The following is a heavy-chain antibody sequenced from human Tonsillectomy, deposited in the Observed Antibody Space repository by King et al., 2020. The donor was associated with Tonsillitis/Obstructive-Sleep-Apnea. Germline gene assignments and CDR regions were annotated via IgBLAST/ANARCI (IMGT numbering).Heavy chain of an antibody. J-gene: IGHJ6*03. V-gene: IGHV3-30*04. CDR2: ISYDGSNI. CDR1: GFTFSSYA. Sequence: VQLVQSGGGVVQPGRSLRLSCAASGFTFSSYAMHWVRQAPGKGLEWVALISYDGSNIYYADSVKGRFTISRDNPKNTLYLQMNSLKADDTAVYYCARLLYCSNGVCHDYYYYMDVWGKGTTVTVSS. CDR3: ARLLYCSNGVCHDYYYYMDV. D-gene: IGHD2-8*01.